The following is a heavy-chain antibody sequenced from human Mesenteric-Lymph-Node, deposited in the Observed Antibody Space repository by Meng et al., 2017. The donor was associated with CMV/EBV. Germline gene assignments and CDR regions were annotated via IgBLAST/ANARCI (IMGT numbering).Heavy chain of an antibody. CDR3: ARGSDIPVNNY. J-gene: IGHJ4*02. Sequence: QVQLQQWGAGLLKPSETLSLTCAVYGGSFSGYYWSWIRQPPGKGLEWIGEINHSGVPTYNPSLKSRVTISLDRSKNQFSLKLSSVNAADTSVYYCARGSDIPVNNYWGQGTLVTVSS. V-gene: IGHV4-34*01. D-gene: IGHD2-15*01. CDR2: INHSGVP. CDR1: GGSFSGYY.